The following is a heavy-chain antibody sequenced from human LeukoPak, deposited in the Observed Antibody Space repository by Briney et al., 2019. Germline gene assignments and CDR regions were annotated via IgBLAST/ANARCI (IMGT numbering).Heavy chain of an antibody. CDR3: ARGSGYSGYGEYFYHYYGMDV. CDR1: GGSISSYY. CDR2: IYYSGST. V-gene: IGHV4-59*08. D-gene: IGHD5-12*01. J-gene: IGHJ6*02. Sequence: PSETLSLTCTVSGGSISSYYWSWIRQPPGKGLEWIGYIYYSGSTNYNPSLKSRVTISVDTSKNQFSLRLSSVTAADTAVYYCARGSGYSGYGEYFYHYYGMDVWGQGTTVTVSS.